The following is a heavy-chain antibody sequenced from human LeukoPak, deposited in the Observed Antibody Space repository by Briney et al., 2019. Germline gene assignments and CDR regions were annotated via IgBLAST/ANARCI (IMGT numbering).Heavy chain of an antibody. J-gene: IGHJ4*02. CDR1: GGSISSYY. CDR3: AREGIVGATGYFDY. D-gene: IGHD1-26*01. V-gene: IGHV4-59*01. CDR2: IYYSGTT. Sequence: SETLSLTCTVSGGSISSYYWTWIRQPPGKELEWIGYIYYSGTTNYNPSFDKSRVTISLDTSKNQFSLKLSSVTAADTAVYYCAREGIVGATGYFDYWGQGTLVTVSS.